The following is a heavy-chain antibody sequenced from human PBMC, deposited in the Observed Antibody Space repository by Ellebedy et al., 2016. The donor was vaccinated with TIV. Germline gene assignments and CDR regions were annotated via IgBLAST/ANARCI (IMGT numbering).Heavy chain of an antibody. D-gene: IGHD3-9*01. J-gene: IGHJ6*02. CDR1: GFTFSSYG. CDR3: AKDPPLTKYYYYYGMDV. V-gene: IGHV3-30*18. Sequence: GGSLRLSCAASGFTFSSYGMHWVRQAPGKGLEWVAVISNDGSKKYYADSVKGRFTISRDNSKNTLFLQMNSLRAEDTAVYYCAKDPPLTKYYYYYGMDVWGQGTTVTVSS. CDR2: ISNDGSKK.